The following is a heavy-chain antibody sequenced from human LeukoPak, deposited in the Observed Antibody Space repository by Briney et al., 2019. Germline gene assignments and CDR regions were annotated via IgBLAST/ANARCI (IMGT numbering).Heavy chain of an antibody. V-gene: IGHV3-7*04. D-gene: IGHD3-3*01. J-gene: IGHJ3*02. CDR3: ARKLITTKRTLDI. CDR2: INQDGSEK. CDR1: GFTFSTYW. Sequence: GGSLRLSCAASGFTFSTYWTSWVRQAPGKGLEWVANINQDGSEKYHVDSGRFSISRDNAKNSLFLQMNSLRAEDTAVYYCARKLITTKRTLDIWGQGTMVTVSS.